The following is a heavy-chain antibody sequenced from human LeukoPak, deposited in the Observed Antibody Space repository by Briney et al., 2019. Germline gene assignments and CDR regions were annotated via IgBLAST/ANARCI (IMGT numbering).Heavy chain of an antibody. CDR3: ARFWVWAFDI. J-gene: IGHJ3*02. D-gene: IGHD3-16*01. Sequence: GGSLRLSCAASGFTVSSNYMNWVRQAPGKGLEWASVIYSGGSTYYADSVKGRFTISRDNSKNTLYLQINSLRAEDTAVYYCARFWVWAFDIWGQGTMVTVSS. CDR2: IYSGGST. CDR1: GFTVSSNY. V-gene: IGHV3-66*01.